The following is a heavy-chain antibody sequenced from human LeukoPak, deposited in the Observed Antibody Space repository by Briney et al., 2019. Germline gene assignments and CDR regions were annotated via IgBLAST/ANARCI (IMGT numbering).Heavy chain of an antibody. J-gene: IGHJ4*02. Sequence: GGSLRLSCAVSAFSFSTYDMNWVRQAPGKGLEWVSSISSTGNYIYYADSVKGRFTISRDNAKNSLYLQMDSLRADVTAVYYCARDISGYSDYDFSWGQGTLVTVSS. CDR1: AFSFSTYD. CDR3: ARDISGYSDYDFS. V-gene: IGHV3-21*01. D-gene: IGHD5-12*01. CDR2: ISSTGNYI.